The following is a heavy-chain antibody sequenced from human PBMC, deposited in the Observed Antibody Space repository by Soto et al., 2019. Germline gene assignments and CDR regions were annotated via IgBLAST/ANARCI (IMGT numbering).Heavy chain of an antibody. J-gene: IGHJ4*02. CDR2: IYPGDSDT. V-gene: IGHV5-51*01. CDR1: GFNLPTFW. Sequence: GESLKISCKHSGFNLPTFWIGWVRQMPGKGLEWMGIIYPGDSDTRYSPSFQGQVTISADKSISTAYLQWSSLKASDTAMYYCARGSGSYYTNYWGQGTLVTVSS. D-gene: IGHD3-10*01. CDR3: ARGSGSYYTNY.